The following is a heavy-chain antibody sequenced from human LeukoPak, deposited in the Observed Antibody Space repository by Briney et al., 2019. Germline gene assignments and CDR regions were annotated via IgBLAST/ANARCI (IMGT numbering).Heavy chain of an antibody. V-gene: IGHV3-53*01. CDR2: IYSGSSI. J-gene: IGHJ5*02. CDR3: ATVGRNNCFDL. CDR1: GLTESSKH. Sequence: RGGSQTLPCAASGLTESSKHMGCVRHAPGKGRDCVLIIYSGSSIHVAESVNGRFTISRDNASNTQYLQMNGLGAEDTSLYCCATVGRNNCFDLWGQGTPVTVSS.